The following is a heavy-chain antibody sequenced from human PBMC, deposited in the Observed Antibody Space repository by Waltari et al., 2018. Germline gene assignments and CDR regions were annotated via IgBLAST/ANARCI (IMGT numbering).Heavy chain of an antibody. CDR2: IIPSFGTA. Sequence: QVQLVQSGAEVKKPGSSVKVSCKASGGTFSSYAISWVRQAPGQGLGWMGGIIPSFGTANYGQKCQGRVTITADESTSTAYMELSSLRSEDTAVYYCARSRGGLQVMTDYWGQGTLVTVSS. J-gene: IGHJ4*02. V-gene: IGHV1-69*01. CDR3: ARSRGGLQVMTDY. CDR1: GGTFSSYA. D-gene: IGHD3-16*01.